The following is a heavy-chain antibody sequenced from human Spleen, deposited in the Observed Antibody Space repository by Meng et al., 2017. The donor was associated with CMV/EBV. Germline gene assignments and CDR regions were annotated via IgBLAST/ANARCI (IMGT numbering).Heavy chain of an antibody. D-gene: IGHD2-2*01. Sequence: TSDDINWVRQASGQGREWMGWMNPNSGNTGYAQKFQGRVTMNRKTSISTAYMELSSLRSEDTAVYYGARGHRCSSTSCDVLHEYFQHWGQGTLVTVSS. CDR3: ARGHRCSSTSCDVLHEYFQH. CDR1: TSDD. CDR2: MNPNSGNT. V-gene: IGHV1-8*01. J-gene: IGHJ1*01.